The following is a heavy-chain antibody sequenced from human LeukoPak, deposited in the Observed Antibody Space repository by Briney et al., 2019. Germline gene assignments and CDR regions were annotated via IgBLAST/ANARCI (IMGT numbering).Heavy chain of an antibody. CDR3: ARHGNLTIDAFDI. D-gene: IGHD2-2*01. Sequence: SETLSLTCTVSGGSISSSSYYWGWIRQPPGKGLEWIGSIYYSGSTYYNPSLKSRVTISVDTSKNQFSLKLSSVTAADTAVYYCARHGNLTIDAFDIWGQGTMVTVSS. J-gene: IGHJ3*02. CDR2: IYYSGST. V-gene: IGHV4-39*01. CDR1: GGSISSSSYY.